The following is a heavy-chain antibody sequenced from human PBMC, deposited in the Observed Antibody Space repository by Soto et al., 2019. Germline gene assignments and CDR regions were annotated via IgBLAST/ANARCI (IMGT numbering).Heavy chain of an antibody. CDR3: ARHRGSTVELHYYYYYYMDV. D-gene: IGHD1-7*01. V-gene: IGHV4-39*01. CDR2: IYYSGST. CDR1: GGSISSSSYY. Sequence: SETLSLTCTVSGGSISSSSYYWGWIRQPPGKGLEWIGSIYYSGSTYYNPSLKSRVTISVDTSKNQFSLKLSSVTAADTAVYYCARHRGSTVELHYYYYYYMDVWGKGTTVTVSS. J-gene: IGHJ6*03.